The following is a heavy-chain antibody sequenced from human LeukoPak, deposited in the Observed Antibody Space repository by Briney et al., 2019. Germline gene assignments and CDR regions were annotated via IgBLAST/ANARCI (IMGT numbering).Heavy chain of an antibody. V-gene: IGHV3-20*01. J-gene: IGHJ6*03. CDR1: GFTFDDYG. D-gene: IGHD4-17*01. CDR3: ARDHPDYGDYGPDYYYYYMDV. Sequence: LSGGSLRLSCAASGFTFDDYGMSWVRQAPGKGLEWVSGINWNGGSTVYADSVKGRFTISRDNAKNSLYLQMNSLRAEDTALYHCARDHPDYGDYGPDYYYYYMDVWGKGTTVTISS. CDR2: INWNGGST.